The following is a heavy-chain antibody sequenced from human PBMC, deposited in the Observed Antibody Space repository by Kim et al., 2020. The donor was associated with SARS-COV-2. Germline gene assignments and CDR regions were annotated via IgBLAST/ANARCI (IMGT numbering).Heavy chain of an antibody. J-gene: IGHJ6*03. CDR3: ARVRLAGGARDGYYMDV. CDR1: GFTLSRFC. Sequence: GGSLRLSCAAPGFTLSRFCMNWVRQAPGKGLEWISSINIASCTIYHADSMKGRFSTSRDNAKNPLYLRMNSVRDEDTAIYYGARVRLAGGARDGYYMDVWGKGTTVTLSS. D-gene: IGHD1-26*01. V-gene: IGHV3-48*02. CDR2: INIASCTI.